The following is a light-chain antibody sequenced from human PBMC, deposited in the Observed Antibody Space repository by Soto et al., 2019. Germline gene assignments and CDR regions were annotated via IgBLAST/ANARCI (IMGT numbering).Light chain of an antibody. CDR2: GAS. CDR1: QSVSSSY. V-gene: IGKV3-20*01. J-gene: IGKJ4*01. Sequence: EIVLTQSPATLSLSPGERATLSCRASQSVSSSYLAWYQQNPGQAPRLLIYGASSRATGIPDRFSGSGSGTDFTLTISRLEPEEFAVYYWQQYGSSPLTFGGGTKVEIK. CDR3: QQYGSSPLT.